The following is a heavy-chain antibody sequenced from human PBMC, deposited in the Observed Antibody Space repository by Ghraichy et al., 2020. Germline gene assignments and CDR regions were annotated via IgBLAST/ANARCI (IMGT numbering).Heavy chain of an antibody. CDR2: IYYSGST. D-gene: IGHD7-27*01. J-gene: IGHJ4*02. V-gene: IGHV4-59*01. Sequence: SETLSLTCTVSGGSISSYYSSWIRQPPGKGLEWIGYIYYSGSTNYNPSLKSRVTISVDTSKNQFSLKLSSVTAADTAVYYCARGSRSNWGGGAFDYWGQGTLVTVSS. CDR1: GGSISSYY. CDR3: ARGSRSNWGGGAFDY.